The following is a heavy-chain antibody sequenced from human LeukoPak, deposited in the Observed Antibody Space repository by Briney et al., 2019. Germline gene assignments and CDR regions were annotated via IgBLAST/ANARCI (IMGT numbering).Heavy chain of an antibody. D-gene: IGHD3-10*02. J-gene: IGHJ6*04. CDR1: GFTFSSYS. Sequence: SGGSLRLSCAASGFTFSSYSMNWVRQAPGKGLEWVSSISSSSSYIYYADSVRGRFTISRDNAKNSLYLQMNSLRAEDTAVYYCAELGITMIGGVWGKGTTVTISS. CDR3: AELGITMIGGV. CDR2: ISSSSSYI. V-gene: IGHV3-21*01.